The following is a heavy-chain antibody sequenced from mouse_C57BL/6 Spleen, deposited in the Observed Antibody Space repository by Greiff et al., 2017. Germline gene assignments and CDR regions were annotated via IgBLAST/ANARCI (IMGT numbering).Heavy chain of an antibody. J-gene: IGHJ1*03. CDR2: IYPRDGSN. CDR3: AYYYGSSWYFDV. CDR1: GYTFTDHT. D-gene: IGHD1-1*01. V-gene: IGHV1-78*01. Sequence: VQLQQSDAELVKPGASVKISCKVSGYTFTDHTIHWMKQRPEQGLEWIGYIYPRDGSNTYNETFKGKATLTADKSSSTASMQLNSLTSDDSAVYFCAYYYGSSWYFDVWGTGTTVTVSS.